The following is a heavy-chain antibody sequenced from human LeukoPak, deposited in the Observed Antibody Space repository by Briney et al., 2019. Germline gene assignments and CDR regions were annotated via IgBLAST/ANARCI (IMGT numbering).Heavy chain of an antibody. CDR2: INPGGGST. J-gene: IGHJ5*02. CDR3: ARGPATVTKNWFDP. V-gene: IGHV1-46*01. Sequence: ASVKVSCKASEYTFSSYYIHWVRQAPGQGLEWVGLINPGGGSTIYAQRFQGRVTMTRDTSTSTVYMDLSSLRSEDTAVYYCARGPATVTKNWFDPRGQGTLITVSS. D-gene: IGHD4-17*01. CDR1: EYTFSSYY.